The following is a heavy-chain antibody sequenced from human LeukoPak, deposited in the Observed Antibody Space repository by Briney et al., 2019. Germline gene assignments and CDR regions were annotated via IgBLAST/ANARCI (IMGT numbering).Heavy chain of an antibody. CDR2: MNQHGNDK. CDR1: GFSFSNHW. J-gene: IGHJ4*02. Sequence: PGGSLRLSCGTSGFSFSNHWVGWVRQAPENGLEWVAIMNQHGNDKYHLHSVKGRFTISRHNAKNTLYLQMNSLRVEDTAVYYCARGDERGRSDGATWGPGTLVTVSS. D-gene: IGHD5-18*01. CDR3: ARGDERGRSDGAT. V-gene: IGHV3-7*01.